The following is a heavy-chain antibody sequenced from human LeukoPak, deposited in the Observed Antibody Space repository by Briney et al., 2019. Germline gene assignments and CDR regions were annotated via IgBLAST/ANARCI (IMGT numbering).Heavy chain of an antibody. CDR2: ISSSSSYI. Sequence: TGGSLRLSCAASGFTFRSYTMNWVRQTPGKGLEWVSSISSSSSYIYYADSVKGRFTVSRDNAKNSLYLQMNSLRAEDTAVYYCARDRRFYYDSSDNDAFDIWGQGTMVTVSS. CDR1: GFTFRSYT. D-gene: IGHD3-22*01. CDR3: ARDRRFYYDSSDNDAFDI. V-gene: IGHV3-21*01. J-gene: IGHJ3*02.